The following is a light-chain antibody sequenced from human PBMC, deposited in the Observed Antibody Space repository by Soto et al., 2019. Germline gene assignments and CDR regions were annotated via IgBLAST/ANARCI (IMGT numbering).Light chain of an antibody. CDR3: QQRYAWPPIT. CDR2: DAS. V-gene: IGKV3-11*01. J-gene: IGKJ5*01. Sequence: RSQPEPGEAPRLPVNDASYRAAGIPARCGGSGSGTGVTLTITNVDPEVFAVYYCQQRYAWPPITFGQGTRLEIK.